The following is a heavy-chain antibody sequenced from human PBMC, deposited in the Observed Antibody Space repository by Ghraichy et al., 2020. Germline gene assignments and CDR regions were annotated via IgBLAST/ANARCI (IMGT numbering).Heavy chain of an antibody. V-gene: IGHV1-46*01. CDR3: ARGAQIVVVLDYYYYMDV. Sequence: ASVKVSCKASGYTFTSYYMHWVRQAPGQGLEWMGIINPSGGSTSYAQKFQGRVTMTRDTSTSTVYMELSSLRSEDTAVYYCARGAQIVVVLDYYYYMDVWGKGTTVTVSS. D-gene: IGHD2-2*01. J-gene: IGHJ6*03. CDR2: INPSGGST. CDR1: GYTFTSYY.